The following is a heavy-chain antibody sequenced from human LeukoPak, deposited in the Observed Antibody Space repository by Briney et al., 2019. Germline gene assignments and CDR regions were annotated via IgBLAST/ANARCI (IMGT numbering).Heavy chain of an antibody. J-gene: IGHJ6*02. CDR2: ISYDGRNK. CDR3: AKVGRSSGWNYYYHGIDV. Sequence: GGSLRLSCAASGFTFSLFGMYWVRQAPGKGREGVSVISYDGRNKYYADSVKGRFSISRDDSENTLYLEMNSLRPEDTAVYYCAKVGRSSGWNYYYHGIDVWGQGTTLTVSS. CDR1: GFTFSLFG. D-gene: IGHD6-19*01. V-gene: IGHV3-30*18.